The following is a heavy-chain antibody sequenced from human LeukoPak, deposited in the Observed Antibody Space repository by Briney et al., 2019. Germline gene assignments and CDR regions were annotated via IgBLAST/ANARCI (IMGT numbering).Heavy chain of an antibody. J-gene: IGHJ6*02. D-gene: IGHD2-15*01. CDR3: ARDEYCSGGSCFEKGMDV. CDR2: IYYSGST. Sequence: SETLSLTCAVSGGSISSYYWSWIRQPPGKGLEWIGYIYYSGSTNYNPSLKSRVTIPVDTSKNQFSLKLSSVTAADTAVYYCARDEYCSGGSCFEKGMDVWGQGTTVTVSS. V-gene: IGHV4-59*12. CDR1: GGSISSYY.